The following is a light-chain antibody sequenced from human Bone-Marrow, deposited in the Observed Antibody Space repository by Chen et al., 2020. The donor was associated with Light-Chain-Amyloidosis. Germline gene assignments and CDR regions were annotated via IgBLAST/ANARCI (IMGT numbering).Light chain of an antibody. CDR1: SSNIGANT. CDR3: AAWDDNLNGWV. J-gene: IGLJ3*02. Sequence: SVLTQPPSASGTPGQRVTISCSGSSSNIGANTVNWYQQFPGTAPKLLIYSNNQRPSGVPDRFSGSKSGTSASLAINGLQSEDETDYSCAAWDDNLNGWVFGGGTKLTVL. CDR2: SNN. V-gene: IGLV1-44*01.